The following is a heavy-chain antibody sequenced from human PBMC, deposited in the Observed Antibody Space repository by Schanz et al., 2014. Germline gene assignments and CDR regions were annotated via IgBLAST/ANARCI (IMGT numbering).Heavy chain of an antibody. CDR1: GFTFSDYY. CDR3: ARSYSSGWYPYYYGMDV. V-gene: IGHV3-11*06. CDR2: LSSSSSST. Sequence: QVQLVESGGGLVKPGGSLRLSCVASGFTFSDYYMSWIRQAPGKGLEWVSYLSSSSSSTNYADSVKGRFTISRDNAKNSLYLPMNTPRAEDTAVYYCARSYSSGWYPYYYGMDVWGQGTKVTVSS. D-gene: IGHD6-19*01. J-gene: IGHJ6*02.